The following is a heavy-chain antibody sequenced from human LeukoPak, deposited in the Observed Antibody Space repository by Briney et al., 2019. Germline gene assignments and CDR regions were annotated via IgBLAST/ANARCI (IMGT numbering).Heavy chain of an antibody. J-gene: IGHJ6*03. V-gene: IGHV4-34*01. CDR1: GGSFSGYY. D-gene: IGHD3-3*01. CDR2: INHSGST. Sequence: SETLSLTCAVYGGSFSGYYWSWIRQPPGRGLEWIGEINHSGSTNYNPSLKSRVTVSVDMSKNQFSLKLSSVTAADTAVYYCARGLPPLITLFGVVDSGLYMDVWGKGTTVTVSS. CDR3: ARGLPPLITLFGVVDSGLYMDV.